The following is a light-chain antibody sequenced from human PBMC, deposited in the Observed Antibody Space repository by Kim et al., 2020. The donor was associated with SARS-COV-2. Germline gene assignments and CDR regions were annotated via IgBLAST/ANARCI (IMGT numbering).Light chain of an antibody. Sequence: GAPGQTASITCSGDKLGDKYACWYQQKPGQSPVLVIYQDSKRPSGIPERFSGSNSGNTATLTISGTQAMDEADYYCQAWDSSTVVFGGGTKLTVL. J-gene: IGLJ2*01. CDR2: QDS. V-gene: IGLV3-1*01. CDR3: QAWDSSTVV. CDR1: KLGDKY.